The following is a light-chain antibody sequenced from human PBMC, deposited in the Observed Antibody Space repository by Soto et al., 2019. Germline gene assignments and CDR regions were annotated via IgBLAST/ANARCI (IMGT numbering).Light chain of an antibody. CDR2: SDT. CDR3: AAWHDSLNADVV. Sequence: QSVLTQPPSESGTPGQRVTISCSGSSSNIGTNAVNWYQQLPGTAPRLLIYSDTQRPSGVPDRFSGSKSGTSASLAISGLQSEDEADYYCAAWHDSLNADVVFGGGTKVTVL. V-gene: IGLV1-44*01. J-gene: IGLJ2*01. CDR1: SSNIGTNA.